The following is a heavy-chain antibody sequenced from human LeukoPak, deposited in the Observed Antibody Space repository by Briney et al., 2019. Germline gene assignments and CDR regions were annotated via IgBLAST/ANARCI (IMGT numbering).Heavy chain of an antibody. CDR3: AKDLKRGIAAAADY. CDR2: ISGSGGST. Sequence: GGSLRLSCAASGFTFSSYAMSWVRQAPGKGLEWVSAISGSGGSTYYADSVKGRFTISRDNSKNTLYLQMNSLRAEDTAVYYCAKDLKRGIAAAADYWGQGTQVTVSS. D-gene: IGHD6-25*01. CDR1: GFTFSSYA. J-gene: IGHJ4*02. V-gene: IGHV3-23*01.